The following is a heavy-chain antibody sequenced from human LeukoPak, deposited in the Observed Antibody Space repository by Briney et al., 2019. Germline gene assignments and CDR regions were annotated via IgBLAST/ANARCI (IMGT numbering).Heavy chain of an antibody. CDR2: ISSSGGNT. D-gene: IGHD3-9*01. V-gene: IGHV3-64D*06. J-gene: IGHJ4*02. CDR3: VVYYDILTGYHNYFDY. CDR1: GFTFSSYG. Sequence: TGGSLRLSCAASGFTFSSYGMSWVRQAPGKGLEYVSAISSSGGNTYYADSVKGRFTISRDNSKNTLYLQMSSLRAEDTAVYYCVVYYDILTGYHNYFDYWGQGTLVTVSS.